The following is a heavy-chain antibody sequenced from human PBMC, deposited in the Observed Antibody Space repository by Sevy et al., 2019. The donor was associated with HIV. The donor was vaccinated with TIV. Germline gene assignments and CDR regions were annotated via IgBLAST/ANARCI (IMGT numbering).Heavy chain of an antibody. J-gene: IGHJ4*02. CDR2: IYYSGST. D-gene: IGHD6-6*01. CDR3: ARRIAARRFDY. CDR1: GGSISSSSYY. V-gene: IGHV4-39*01. Sequence: SETLSLTCTVSGGSISSSSYYWGWIRQPPGKGLEWIGSIYYSGSTYYNPSLKSRVTISVDTSKNQFSLKLSSVTAADTAVYYCARRIAARRFDYWGQVTLVTVSS.